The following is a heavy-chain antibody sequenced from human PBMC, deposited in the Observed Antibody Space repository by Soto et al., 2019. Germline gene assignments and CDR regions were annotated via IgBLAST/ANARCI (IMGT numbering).Heavy chain of an antibody. D-gene: IGHD3-10*01. CDR1: GGSISSYY. CDR2: IYYSGST. J-gene: IGHJ5*02. V-gene: IGHV4-59*01. Sequence: PSETLSLTCTVSGGSISSYYWSWIRQPPGKGLEWIGYIYYSGSTNYNPSLKSRVTISVDTSKNQFSLKLSSVTAADTAVYYCARDPYDGGYWFDPWGHGTLVTVSS. CDR3: ARDPYDGGYWFDP.